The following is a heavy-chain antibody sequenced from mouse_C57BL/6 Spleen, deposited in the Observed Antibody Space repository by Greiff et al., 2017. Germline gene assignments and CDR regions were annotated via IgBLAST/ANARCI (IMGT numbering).Heavy chain of an antibody. J-gene: IGHJ3*01. CDR2: IDPETGGT. V-gene: IGHV1-15*01. CDR1: GYTFTDYE. D-gene: IGHD1-1*01. Sequence: VKLQQSGAELVRPGASVTLSCKASGYTFTDYEMHWVKQTPVHGLEWIGAIDPETGGTAYNQKFKGKAILTADKSSSTAYMELRSLTSEDSAVYYCTREGYYYGSGGFAYWGQGTLVTVSA. CDR3: TREGYYYGSGGFAY.